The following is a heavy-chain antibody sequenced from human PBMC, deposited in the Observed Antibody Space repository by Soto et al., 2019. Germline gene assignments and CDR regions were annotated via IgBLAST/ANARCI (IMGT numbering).Heavy chain of an antibody. V-gene: IGHV1-18*01. CDR2: IRGYDGDT. D-gene: IGHD3-3*01. Sequence: QVQLVQSGGEVKKPGASVKVSCKTSGYTFTSYGVIWVRQAPGQGLEWMGGIRGYDGDTKYAQKFQGRVTMTTDTSTTAAYMELRSLRSDDTAMYYCAIYYDVWTTYYPLDSWGQGTLVTVSS. CDR3: AIYYDVWTTYYPLDS. J-gene: IGHJ4*02. CDR1: GYTFTSYG.